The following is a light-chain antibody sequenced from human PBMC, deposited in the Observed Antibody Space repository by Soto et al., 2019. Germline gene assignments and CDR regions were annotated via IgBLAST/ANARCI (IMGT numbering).Light chain of an antibody. Sequence: DVQMTQAPSSLSASVGDRVTITCRASQGISNYLAWYQQKPGKVAKLLIYAASILQSGVPSRFSGSGSGTDFTLTISRQQPEDVATYYCQRYNSAPRTFGGGTKLEIK. CDR2: AAS. V-gene: IGKV1-27*01. CDR1: QGISNY. CDR3: QRYNSAPRT. J-gene: IGKJ4*01.